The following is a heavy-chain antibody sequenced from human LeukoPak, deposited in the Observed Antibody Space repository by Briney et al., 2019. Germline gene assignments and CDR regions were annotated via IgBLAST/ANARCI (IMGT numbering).Heavy chain of an antibody. CDR1: GYTFTSYD. V-gene: IGHV1-8*01. CDR3: ARDPRSVRGATIV. Sequence: ASVKVSCKASGYTFTSYDINWVRQATGQGLEWMGWMNPNSGNTGYAQKFQGRVTMTRDTSISTAYMELSRLRSDDTAVYYCARDPRSVRGATIVWGQGTLVTVSS. CDR2: MNPNSGNT. D-gene: IGHD1-26*01. J-gene: IGHJ4*02.